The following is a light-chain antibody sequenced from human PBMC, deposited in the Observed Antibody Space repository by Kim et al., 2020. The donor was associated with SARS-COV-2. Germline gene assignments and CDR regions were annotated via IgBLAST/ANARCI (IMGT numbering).Light chain of an antibody. CDR2: SAS. J-gene: IGKJ2*01. Sequence: SRGERSTLSCRASQSVTSSYLAWYQQGPGQAPRLLIYSASSRAPGIPDRFSGSGSGTDFSLTISRLEPEDFAMYYCQQYGSSRYTFGQGTKLEI. CDR3: QQYGSSRYT. CDR1: QSVTSSY. V-gene: IGKV3-20*01.